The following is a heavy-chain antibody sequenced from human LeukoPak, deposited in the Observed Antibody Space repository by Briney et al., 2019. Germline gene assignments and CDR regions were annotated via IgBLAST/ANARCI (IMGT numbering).Heavy chain of an antibody. Sequence: SETLSLTCTVSGGSISSGDYYWSWIRQPPGKGLEWIGYIYYSGSTYYNPSLKSRVTISVDTSKNQFSLKLSSVTAADTAVYYCARLYYYDSSGLDYWGQGTPVTVSS. D-gene: IGHD3-22*01. CDR2: IYYSGST. J-gene: IGHJ4*02. V-gene: IGHV4-30-4*08. CDR3: ARLYYYDSSGLDY. CDR1: GGSISSGDYY.